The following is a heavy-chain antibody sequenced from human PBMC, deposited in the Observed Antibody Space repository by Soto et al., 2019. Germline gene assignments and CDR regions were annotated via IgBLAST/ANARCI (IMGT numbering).Heavy chain of an antibody. D-gene: IGHD3-10*01. Sequence: APGPTLMNPTQTLTLTCTCSVFSLSTSAMCVSCIRQPPGKALEWLALIDWDDDKYYSTSLKTRLTISKDTSKNQVVLTMTNMDTVDTATYYCARIRHTMANDAFDIWGQGTMVTVSS. J-gene: IGHJ3*02. V-gene: IGHV2-70*01. CDR3: ARIRHTMANDAFDI. CDR2: IDWDDDK. CDR1: VFSLSTSAMC.